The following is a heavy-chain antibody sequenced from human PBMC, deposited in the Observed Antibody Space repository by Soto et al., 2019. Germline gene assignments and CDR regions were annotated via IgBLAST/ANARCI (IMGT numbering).Heavy chain of an antibody. D-gene: IGHD5-18*01. J-gene: IGHJ6*03. V-gene: IGHV3-74*01. Sequence: GGSLRLSCAASGFTFSSYWMHWVRQAPGKGLVWVSRINSDGSSTSYADSVKGRFTISRDNAKNTLYLQMNSLRAEDTAVYYCSRGPRYSYGPDYYFYYMDVWGKWTTVTVSS. CDR3: SRGPRYSYGPDYYFYYMDV. CDR2: INSDGSST. CDR1: GFTFSSYW.